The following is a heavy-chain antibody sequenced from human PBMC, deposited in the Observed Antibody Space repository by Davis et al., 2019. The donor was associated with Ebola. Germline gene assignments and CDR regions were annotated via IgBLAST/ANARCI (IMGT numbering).Heavy chain of an antibody. CDR3: ARDDYGANTNWFDP. CDR2: INPHGGAT. J-gene: IGHJ5*02. D-gene: IGHD4-23*01. V-gene: IGHV1-2*02. CDR1: GYTFIGYY. Sequence: ASVKVSCKASGYTFIGYYIHWVRQAPGQGLEWMGWINPHGGATKYAQRFQDRVNMTRDMSISTAYMDLSRLKSDDTAVYYCARDDYGANTNWFDPWGQGTLVTVSS.